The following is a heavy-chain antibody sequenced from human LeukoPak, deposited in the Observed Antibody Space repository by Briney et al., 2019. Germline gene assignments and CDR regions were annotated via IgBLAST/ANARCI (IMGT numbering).Heavy chain of an antibody. CDR3: ARDLVAVAGTEYYFDY. CDR1: GGSISSGSYY. V-gene: IGHV4-61*02. CDR2: IDTSGIT. Sequence: PSQTLSLTCTVSGGSISSGSYYWSWIRQHAGKGLEWIGRIDTSGITNYNPSLKSRVTISVDTSKNQFSLKLSSVTAADTAVYYCARDLVAVAGTEYYFDYWGQGTLVTVSS. D-gene: IGHD6-19*01. J-gene: IGHJ4*02.